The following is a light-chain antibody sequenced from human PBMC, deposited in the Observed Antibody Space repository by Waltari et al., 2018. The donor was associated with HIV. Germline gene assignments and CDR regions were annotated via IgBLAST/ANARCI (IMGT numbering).Light chain of an antibody. CDR3: SSYTTSSTLNYV. V-gene: IGLV2-14*01. Sequence: QSALTQPASVSGSPGQSITISCTGTSSDVGGYDYVSWYQQHPGKAPELIIFEVSNRPSGVSNRFSGSKSGNTASLTISGLQTDEADYYCSSYTTSSTLNYVFGSGTMVTVL. J-gene: IGLJ1*01. CDR1: SSDVGGYDY. CDR2: EVS.